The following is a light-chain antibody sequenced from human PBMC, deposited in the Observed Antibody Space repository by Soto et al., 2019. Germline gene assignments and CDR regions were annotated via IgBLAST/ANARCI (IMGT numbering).Light chain of an antibody. V-gene: IGLV1-44*01. CDR2: SNN. CDR1: SSSIGSNT. Sequence: QSVLTQPPSASGTPGQRVTISCSGSSSSIGSNTLNWYQHLPGTAPKLLMYSNNQRPSGVPDRFSGSKSGTSASLAISGLQSEDEADYYCAAWDDSLNGVVFGGGTKVTVL. J-gene: IGLJ2*01. CDR3: AAWDDSLNGVV.